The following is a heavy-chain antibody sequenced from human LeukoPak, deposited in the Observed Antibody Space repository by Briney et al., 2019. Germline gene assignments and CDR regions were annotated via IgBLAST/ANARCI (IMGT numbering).Heavy chain of an antibody. J-gene: IGHJ4*02. D-gene: IGHD2-15*01. CDR1: GFTFSSYA. Sequence: GGSLRLFCAASGFTFSSYAMSWVRQAPGKGLEWVSAISGSGGSTYYADSVKGRFTISRDNSKNTLYLQMNSLRAEDTAVYYCASGHRGPYYFDYWGQGTLVTVSS. CDR2: ISGSGGST. CDR3: ASGHRGPYYFDY. V-gene: IGHV3-23*01.